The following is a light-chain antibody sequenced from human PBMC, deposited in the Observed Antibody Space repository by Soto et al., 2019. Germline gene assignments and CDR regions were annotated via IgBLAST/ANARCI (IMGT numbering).Light chain of an antibody. V-gene: IGKV1-5*03. Sequence: DIQMTQSPSTLSASVGDRVTITCRASQSISSWLAWYQQKPGKAPKLLIYKASSLESGVPSRFSGSGSGTEFTLTISSLQPDDFATYYCQQFHSSSPTFGQGTKVEIK. CDR2: KAS. CDR3: QQFHSSSPT. J-gene: IGKJ1*01. CDR1: QSISSW.